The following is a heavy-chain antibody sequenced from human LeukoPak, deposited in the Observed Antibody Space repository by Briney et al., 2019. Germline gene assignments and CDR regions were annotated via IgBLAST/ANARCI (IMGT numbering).Heavy chain of an antibody. Sequence: SETLSLTCSVAGGSISTYYWNWIRQTPGKGLEWIGHISYGNTEYNPSLKSRVTISVDTSKNQFSLKLTSATAADTAVYYCARDKTHSYGRYFDPWGQGAPVIVSS. D-gene: IGHD5-18*01. CDR1: GGSISTYY. CDR3: ARDKTHSYGRYFDP. CDR2: ISYGNT. J-gene: IGHJ5*02. V-gene: IGHV4-59*01.